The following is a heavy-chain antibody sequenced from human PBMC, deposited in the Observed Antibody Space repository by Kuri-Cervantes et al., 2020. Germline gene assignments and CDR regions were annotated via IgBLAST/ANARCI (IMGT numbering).Heavy chain of an antibody. CDR2: IDPSGGST. CDR3: ARFVSSGYYRHYYGMDV. D-gene: IGHD3-22*01. V-gene: IGHV1-46*01. J-gene: IGHJ6*02. Sequence: ASVKVSCKAVGYTFTTYYMHWVRQAPGQGLEWMGRIDPSGGSTTYAQKYQGRVIMTRDTSTSTVYMELSSLRSEDTAVYYCARFVSSGYYRHYYGMDVWGQGTTVTVSS. CDR1: GYTFTTYY.